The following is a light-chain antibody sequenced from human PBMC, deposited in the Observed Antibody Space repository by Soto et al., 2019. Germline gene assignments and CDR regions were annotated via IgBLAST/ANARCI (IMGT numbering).Light chain of an antibody. J-gene: IGKJ4*01. CDR1: QSVSSY. Sequence: PGERATLSCRASQSVSSYLAWKQQKPGQAPRLLIYDASNRATGIPGRFSGSGSWTDFTLTISSLEPEDFALYYCQQRSGWPRLTFGGGTKVDI. V-gene: IGKV3-11*01. CDR3: QQRSGWPRLT. CDR2: DAS.